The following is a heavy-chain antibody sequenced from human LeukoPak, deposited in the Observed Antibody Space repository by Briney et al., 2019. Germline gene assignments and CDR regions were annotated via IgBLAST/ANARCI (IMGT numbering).Heavy chain of an antibody. CDR3: ARTYYDFWSGPHLGEDWFDP. D-gene: IGHD3-3*01. Sequence: GASVKVSCKASGYTFTSYDINWVRQATGQGLEWMEWMNPNSGNTGYAQKFQGRVTMTRNTSISTAYMELSSLRSEDTAVYYCARTYYDFWSGPHLGEDWFDPWGQGTLVTVSS. CDR2: MNPNSGNT. V-gene: IGHV1-8*01. J-gene: IGHJ5*02. CDR1: GYTFTSYD.